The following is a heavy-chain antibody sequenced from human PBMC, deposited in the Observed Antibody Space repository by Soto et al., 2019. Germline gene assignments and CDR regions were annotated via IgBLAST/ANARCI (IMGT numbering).Heavy chain of an antibody. J-gene: IGHJ4*02. CDR1: GFTFSSYE. CDR3: ASSIPLDEPISGDY. CDR2: ISSSGSTI. D-gene: IGHD2-2*02. Sequence: EVQLVESGGGLVQPGGSLRLSCAASGFTFSSYEMNWVRQAPGKGLEWVSYISSSGSTIYYADSVKGRFTISRDNAKNSLYLQMNSLRAEDTAVYYCASSIPLDEPISGDYWGQGTLVTVSS. V-gene: IGHV3-48*03.